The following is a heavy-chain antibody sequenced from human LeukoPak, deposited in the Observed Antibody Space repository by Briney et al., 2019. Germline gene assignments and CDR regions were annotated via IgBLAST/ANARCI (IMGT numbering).Heavy chain of an antibody. J-gene: IGHJ4*02. CDR2: ISGRGGST. V-gene: IGHV3-23*01. CDR3: AKHFGVVMSYYFDN. CDR1: GFTFSSYA. D-gene: IGHD3-3*01. Sequence: GGSLRLSCAACGFTFSSYAMRGVRQAPGKGLECVSTISGRGGSTSYADSVKGRFTISRDTSNNTPYLQMNSLTAEDTAVYYCAKHFGVVMSYYFDNWGQGTLVTVSS.